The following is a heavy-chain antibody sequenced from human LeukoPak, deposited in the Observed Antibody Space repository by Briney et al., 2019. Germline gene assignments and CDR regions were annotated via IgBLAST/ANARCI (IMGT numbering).Heavy chain of an antibody. CDR1: GLTFSRHA. J-gene: IGHJ4*02. V-gene: IGHV3-48*03. CDR2: ISSSGSTI. CDR3: ARAGRDSSGYTLYYFDY. D-gene: IGHD3-22*01. Sequence: PGGSLRLSCEVSGLTFSRHAMNWVRQAPGKGLEWVSYISSSGSTIYYADSVKGRFTISRDNAKNSLYLQMNSLRAEDTAVYYCARAGRDSSGYTLYYFDYWGQGTLVTVSS.